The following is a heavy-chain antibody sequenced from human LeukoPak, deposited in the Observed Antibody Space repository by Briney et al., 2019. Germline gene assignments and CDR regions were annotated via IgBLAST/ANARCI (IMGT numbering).Heavy chain of an antibody. CDR2: ISSSSSYI. CDR1: GFTFSSYS. Sequence: GGSLRLSCAASGFTFSSYSMNWVRQAPGKGPEWVSSISSSSSYIYYADSVKGRFTISRDNAKNSLYLQMNSLRAEDTAVYYCAPLVVVPAAISAFDYWGQGTLVTVSS. CDR3: APLVVVPAAISAFDY. V-gene: IGHV3-21*01. D-gene: IGHD2-2*01. J-gene: IGHJ4*02.